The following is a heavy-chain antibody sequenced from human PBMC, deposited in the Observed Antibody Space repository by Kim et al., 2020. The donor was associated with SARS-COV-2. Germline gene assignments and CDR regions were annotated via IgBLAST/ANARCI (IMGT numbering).Heavy chain of an antibody. V-gene: IGHV4-61*01. CDR2: IYYSGST. CDR3: ARSSPVWYFDY. D-gene: IGHD6-6*01. Sequence: SETLSLTCTVSGGSVSSGSYYWSWIRQPPGKGLEWIGYIYYSGSTNYNPSLKSRVTISVDTSKNQFSLKLSSVTAADTAVYYCARSSPVWYFDYWGQGTL. J-gene: IGHJ4*02. CDR1: GGSVSSGSYY.